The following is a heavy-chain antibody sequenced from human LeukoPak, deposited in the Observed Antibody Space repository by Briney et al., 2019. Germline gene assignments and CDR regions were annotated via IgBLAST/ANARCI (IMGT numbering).Heavy chain of an antibody. CDR3: AKSPTVDAAFDI. CDR2: IGYTGDST. J-gene: IGHJ3*02. Sequence: GGSLRLSCAASGFTFSFYAMNWVRQAPGKGLEWVSGIGYTGDSTFYADSVKGRFTVSRDSSKNTLFLHMNSLRAEDTALYYCAKSPTVDAAFDIWGQGTMVTVSS. D-gene: IGHD4-23*01. V-gene: IGHV3-23*01. CDR1: GFTFSFYA.